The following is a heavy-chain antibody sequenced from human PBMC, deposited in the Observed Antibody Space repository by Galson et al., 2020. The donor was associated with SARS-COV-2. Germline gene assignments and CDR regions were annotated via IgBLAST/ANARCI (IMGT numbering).Heavy chain of an antibody. J-gene: IGHJ5*02. CDR1: GGSISSSSYY. V-gene: IGHV4-39*07. Sequence: ASETLSLTCTVSGGSISSSSYYWGWIRQPPGKGLEWIGSIYYSGSTYYNPSLKSRVTISVDTSKNQFSLKLNSVTAADTSVYYCARLIREYEIVTGYVTWCDPWGQGTLVTVSS. D-gene: IGHD3-9*01. CDR2: IYYSGST. CDR3: ARLIREYEIVTGYVTWCDP.